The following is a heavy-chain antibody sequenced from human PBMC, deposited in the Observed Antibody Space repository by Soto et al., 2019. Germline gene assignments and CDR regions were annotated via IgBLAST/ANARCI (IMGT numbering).Heavy chain of an antibody. CDR2: KYYRSKWYN. D-gene: IGHD1-26*01. CDR1: GDSVSSNSAS. V-gene: IGHV6-1*01. Sequence: SQTLSLTCTISGDSVSSNSASWNWIRQSPSRGLEWLGRKYYRSKWYNDYAVSVKSRITINPDTSKNQFSLQLNSVTPEDTAGYYCARGDLMEPGAFDIWGQGTMVTVSS. CDR3: ARGDLMEPGAFDI. J-gene: IGHJ3*02.